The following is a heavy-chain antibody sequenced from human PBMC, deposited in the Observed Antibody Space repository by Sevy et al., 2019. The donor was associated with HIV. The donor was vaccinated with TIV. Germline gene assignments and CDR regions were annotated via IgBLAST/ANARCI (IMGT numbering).Heavy chain of an antibody. CDR3: ATSYYDSSGYSPLFYYGMDV. CDR1: GGTFINFA. CDR2: FIPLFDTT. Sequence: ASVKVSCKTSGGTFINFAITWVRQAPGQGLEWMGGFIPLFDTTNYSQKFQGRVTLTADGSTATAYMELSSLRSEDTVVYYCATSYYDSSGYSPLFYYGMDVWGQGTTVTVSS. J-gene: IGHJ6*02. D-gene: IGHD3-22*01. V-gene: IGHV1-69*13.